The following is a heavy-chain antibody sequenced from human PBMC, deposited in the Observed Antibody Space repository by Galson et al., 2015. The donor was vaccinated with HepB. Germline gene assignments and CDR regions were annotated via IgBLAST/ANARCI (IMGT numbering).Heavy chain of an antibody. CDR2: IRYNRVT. CDR3: AKHTDYYGGSGYYDTDAFDV. V-gene: IGHV4-39*01. CDR1: GGSISRNTYY. J-gene: IGHJ3*01. D-gene: IGHD3-22*01. Sequence: SETLSLTCTVSGGSISRNTYYWVWIRQPPGKGLEWIATIRYNRVTYYNPSLKSRVTMSVDTSENQFSLKLSSLTAADTAVYYCAKHTDYYGGSGYYDTDAFDVWGQGTMVTVSS.